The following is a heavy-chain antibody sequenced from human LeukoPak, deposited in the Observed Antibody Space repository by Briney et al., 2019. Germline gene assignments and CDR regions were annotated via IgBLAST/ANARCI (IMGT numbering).Heavy chain of an antibody. J-gene: IGHJ4*02. V-gene: IGHV4-59*12. Sequence: SETLSFTCTVSGGSISSYYWSWIRQPPGKGLEWIGYIYYSGSTYYNPSLKSRVTISVDTSKNQFSLKLSSVTAADTAVYYCARGGGFLTTVNYWGQGTLVTVSS. D-gene: IGHD4-17*01. CDR1: GGSISSYY. CDR3: ARGGGFLTTVNY. CDR2: IYYSGST.